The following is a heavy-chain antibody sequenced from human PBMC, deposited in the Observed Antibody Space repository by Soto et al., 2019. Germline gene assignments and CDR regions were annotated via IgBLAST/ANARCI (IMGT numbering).Heavy chain of an antibody. Sequence: SETLSLTCTVSGGSISSSSYYWGWIRQPPGKGLEWIGSIYYSGSTYYNPSLKSRVTISVDTSKNQFSLKLSSVTTADTAVYYCAIEGREYDSSGYYYAYWGQGTLVTVSS. V-gene: IGHV4-39*02. D-gene: IGHD3-22*01. CDR3: AIEGREYDSSGYYYAY. J-gene: IGHJ4*02. CDR1: GGSISSSSYY. CDR2: IYYSGST.